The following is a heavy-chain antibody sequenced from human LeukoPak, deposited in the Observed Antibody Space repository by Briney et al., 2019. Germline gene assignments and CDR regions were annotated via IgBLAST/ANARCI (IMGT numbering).Heavy chain of an antibody. CDR1: GFTFSSYE. CDR2: ITSSGSTI. CDR3: ARMDYYYGMDV. Sequence: GGSLRFSCAASGFTFSSYEMNWVGQAPGKGLEWVSSITSSGSTIYYADSLKGRFTISRDNAKNSLYLQMNSLRAEDTAVYYCARMDYYYGMDVWGQGTTVTVSS. J-gene: IGHJ6*02. V-gene: IGHV3-48*03.